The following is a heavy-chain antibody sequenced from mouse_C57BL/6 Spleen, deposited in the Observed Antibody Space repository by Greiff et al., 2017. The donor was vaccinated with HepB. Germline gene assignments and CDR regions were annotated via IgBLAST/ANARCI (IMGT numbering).Heavy chain of an antibody. J-gene: IGHJ2*01. CDR3: TTDWDSFDY. V-gene: IGHV14-4*01. CDR1: GFNIKDDY. CDR2: IDPENGDT. D-gene: IGHD4-1*01. Sequence: VQLQQSGAELVRPGASVKLSCTASGFNIKDDYMHWVKQRPEQGLEWIGWIDPENGDTEYASKFQGKATITADTSSNTAYLQLSSLTSEDTAVYYCTTDWDSFDYWGQGTTLTVSS.